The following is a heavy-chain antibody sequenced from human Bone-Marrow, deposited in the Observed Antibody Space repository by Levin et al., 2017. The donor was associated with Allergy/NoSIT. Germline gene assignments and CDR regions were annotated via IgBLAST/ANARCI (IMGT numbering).Heavy chain of an antibody. CDR1: GFTFNNYA. D-gene: IGHD3-22*01. V-gene: IGHV3-23*01. Sequence: GGSLRLSCTASGFTFNNYAMNWVRQAPGKGLEWIASISSTGGTSHYADSVKGRFSISRYNPQNTLFLQINNLRAEDTAVYHCAKARLLDYFDSSSYYYFDYWGPGTLVTVSS. CDR3: AKARLLDYFDSSSYYYFDY. J-gene: IGHJ4*02. CDR2: ISSTGGTS.